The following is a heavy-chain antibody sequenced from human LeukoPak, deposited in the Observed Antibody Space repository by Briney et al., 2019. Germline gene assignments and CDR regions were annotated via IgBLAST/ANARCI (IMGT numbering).Heavy chain of an antibody. CDR1: GFTFSGYG. CDR2: IWYDGSNK. Sequence: GGSLRLSCAAPGFTFSGYGMHWVRPAPGKGLEWVALIWYDGSNKYYADSVKGRFTISRDNSKNTLYLQMNSLRAEDTAVYYCASSIGSGSYYGLADYWGQGTLVTVSS. CDR3: ASSIGSGSYYGLADY. D-gene: IGHD3-10*01. V-gene: IGHV3-33*01. J-gene: IGHJ4*02.